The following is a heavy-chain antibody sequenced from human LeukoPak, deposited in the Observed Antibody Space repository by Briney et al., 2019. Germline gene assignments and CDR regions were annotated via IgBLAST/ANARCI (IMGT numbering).Heavy chain of an antibody. CDR2: INPSGGST. CDR1: GYTFTSYY. V-gene: IGHV1-46*01. J-gene: IGHJ5*02. CDR3: GRGIQSFDP. Sequence: ASVKVSCKASGYTFTSYYMHWVRQAPGQGLEWMGIINPSGGSTSYAQKFQGRVTMTRDMSMSAAYMEISRLTYDDTAVYYCGRGIQSFDPWGQGTLVTVSS.